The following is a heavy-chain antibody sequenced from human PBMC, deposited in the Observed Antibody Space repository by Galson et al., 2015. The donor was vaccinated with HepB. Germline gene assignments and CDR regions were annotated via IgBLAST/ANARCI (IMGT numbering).Heavy chain of an antibody. V-gene: IGHV3-11*01. Sequence: SLRLSCAASGFTFSDYYMSWIRQAPGKGLEWISYSGSSGSTIYYADSVKGRFSISRDNAENSLYLQMNGLRAEDTAVYYCARRNGYCSGGTCRFYFDFWGQGIMVTVSS. J-gene: IGHJ4*02. CDR3: ARRNGYCSGGTCRFYFDF. D-gene: IGHD2-15*01. CDR1: GFTFSDYY. CDR2: SGSSGSTI.